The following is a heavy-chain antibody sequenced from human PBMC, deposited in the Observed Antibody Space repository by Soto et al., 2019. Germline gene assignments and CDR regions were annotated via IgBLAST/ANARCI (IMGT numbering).Heavy chain of an antibody. CDR3: ARSLAARRSHLDY. CDR2: IYYSGST. CDR1: GGSISSGGYY. J-gene: IGHJ4*02. V-gene: IGHV4-31*03. D-gene: IGHD6-6*01. Sequence: SETLSLTCTVSGGSISSGGYYWSWIRQHPGKGLEWIGYIYYSGSTYYNPSLKSRVTISVDTSKNQFSLKLSSVTAADTAVYYCARSLAARRSHLDYWGQGTLVTVSS.